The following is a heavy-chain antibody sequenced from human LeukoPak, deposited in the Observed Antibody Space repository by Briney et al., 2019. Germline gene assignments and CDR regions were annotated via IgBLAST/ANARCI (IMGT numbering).Heavy chain of an antibody. V-gene: IGHV3-21*01. D-gene: IGHD2-15*01. J-gene: IGHJ6*04. CDR3: ARDRAGISEV. CDR1: GFTFSSYA. CDR2: ISSGSSYI. Sequence: GGSLRLSCAASGFTFSSYAMNWVRQAPGKGLEWASSISSGSSYIYYADSVKGRFTISRDNAKNSLYLQMNSLRAEDTAVYYCARDRAGISEVWGKGTTVTVSS.